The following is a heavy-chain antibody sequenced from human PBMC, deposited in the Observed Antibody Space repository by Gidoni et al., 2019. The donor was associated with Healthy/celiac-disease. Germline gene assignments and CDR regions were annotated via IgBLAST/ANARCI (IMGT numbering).Heavy chain of an antibody. CDR2: ISGSGGST. V-gene: IGHV3-23*01. CDR1: GFPFSSYA. D-gene: IGHD1-26*01. J-gene: IGHJ6*02. Sequence: EVQLLESGGGLVQPGGSLRLSCAASGFPFSSYAMSWVRQAPGKGLEWVPAISGSGGSTYYADSVKGRFTISRDNSKNTLYLQMNSLRAEDTAVYYCAKGPWEYYYYGMDVWGQGTTVTVSS. CDR3: AKGPWEYYYYGMDV.